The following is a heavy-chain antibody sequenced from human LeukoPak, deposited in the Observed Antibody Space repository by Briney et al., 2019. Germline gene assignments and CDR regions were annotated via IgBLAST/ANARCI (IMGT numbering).Heavy chain of an antibody. V-gene: IGHV3-53*01. Sequence: GGSLRLSCAASGFTFSSNYMSWVRQAPGKGLEWVSVIYSGGSTYYADSVNGRFTISTDTSKNPLYLQMNSLRAEDTAVYYCARARYSSSWYPDYYYYYYMDVWGKGTTVTVSS. CDR2: IYSGGST. CDR1: GFTFSSNY. CDR3: ARARYSSSWYPDYYYYYYMDV. J-gene: IGHJ6*03. D-gene: IGHD6-13*01.